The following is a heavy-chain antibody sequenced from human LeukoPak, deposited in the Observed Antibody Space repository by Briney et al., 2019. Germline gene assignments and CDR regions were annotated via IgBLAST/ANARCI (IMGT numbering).Heavy chain of an antibody. CDR3: AGPRRCSSTSCTDAFDI. Sequence: SVKVSCKASGGTFISYAISWVRQAPGQGLEWMGGIIPIFGTANYAQKFQGRVTITADESTSTAYMELRSLRSDDTAVYYCAGPRRCSSTSCTDAFDIWGQGTMVTVSS. CDR1: GGTFISYA. J-gene: IGHJ3*02. CDR2: IIPIFGTA. V-gene: IGHV1-69*13. D-gene: IGHD2-2*01.